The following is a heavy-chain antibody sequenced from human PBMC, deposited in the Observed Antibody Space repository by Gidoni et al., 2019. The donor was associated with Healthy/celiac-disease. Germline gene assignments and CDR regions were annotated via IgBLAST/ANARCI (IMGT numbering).Heavy chain of an antibody. CDR1: GLPFISYS. CDR2: ISSGSSNI. CDR3: ARANIVVVTAMVYFDY. D-gene: IGHD2-21*02. V-gene: IGHV3-21*01. Sequence: EVQLVESGGGLVMPGGSLRPSSAASGLPFISYSMNWVRQAPGKGLEWVSSISSGSSNIYYADSVKGRFTISRDNAKNSLYLQMNSLRAEDTAVYYCARANIVVVTAMVYFDYWGQGTLVAVS. J-gene: IGHJ4*02.